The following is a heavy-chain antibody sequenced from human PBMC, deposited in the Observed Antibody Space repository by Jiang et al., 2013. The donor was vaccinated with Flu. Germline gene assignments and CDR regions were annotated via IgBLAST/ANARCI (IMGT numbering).Heavy chain of an antibody. D-gene: IGHD3-10*01. V-gene: IGHV4-39*07. CDR2: IYDSGST. CDR3: ARALKGNYYSSGDAFDI. CDR1: GGSISSSSYY. Sequence: GLVKPSETLSLTCTVSGGSISSSSYYWVWIRQPPGKGLEWIGSIYDSGSTYYNPSLKSRVTMSVYTSKNQFSLRLSSVTAADTAVYYCARALKGNYYSSGDAFDIWGQGTLVTVSS. J-gene: IGHJ4*02.